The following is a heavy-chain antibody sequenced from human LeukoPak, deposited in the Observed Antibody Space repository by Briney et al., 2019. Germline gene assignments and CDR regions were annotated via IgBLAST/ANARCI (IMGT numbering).Heavy chain of an antibody. CDR1: GFSLSNARMG. J-gene: IGHJ4*02. CDR2: IFSNDEK. CDR3: ARTSPGVPFDY. D-gene: IGHD7-27*01. V-gene: IGHV2-26*01. Sequence: SGPTLVKPTETLTLTCTVSGFSLSNARMGVSWIRQPPGKALEWLAHIFSNDEKSYNTSLKSRLTISKDTSKSQVVLTMTNMDPVDTATYYCARTSPGVPFDYWGQGTLVTVSS.